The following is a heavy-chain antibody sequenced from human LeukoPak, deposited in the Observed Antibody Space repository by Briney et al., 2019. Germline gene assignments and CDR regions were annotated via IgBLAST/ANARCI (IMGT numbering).Heavy chain of an antibody. V-gene: IGHV3-23*01. J-gene: IGHJ5*02. CDR1: GFTFSSYA. CDR2: IRGSGGST. Sequence: GGSLRLSCAASGFTFSSYAMSWVREAPGKGREWVSAIRGSGGSTYYADSVKGRFTISRDNSKNTLYLQMNSLRAEDTAVYYCAKGSSSYAYNYWFAPWGQGTLVTVSS. CDR3: AKGSSSYAYNYWFAP. D-gene: IGHD6-6*01.